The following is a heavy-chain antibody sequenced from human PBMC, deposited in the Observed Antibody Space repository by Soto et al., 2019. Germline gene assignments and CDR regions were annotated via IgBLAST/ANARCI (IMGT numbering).Heavy chain of an antibody. CDR1: GGSISSYY. Sequence: SETLSLTCTVSGGSISSYYWSWIRQPPGKGLEWIGYIYYSGSTNYNPSLKSRVTISVATSKNQFSLKLSSVTAADTAVYYCARSLYYYDSSGCYPEVGYWGQGTLVTVSS. D-gene: IGHD3-22*01. CDR3: ARSLYYYDSSGCYPEVGY. V-gene: IGHV4-59*01. J-gene: IGHJ4*02. CDR2: IYYSGST.